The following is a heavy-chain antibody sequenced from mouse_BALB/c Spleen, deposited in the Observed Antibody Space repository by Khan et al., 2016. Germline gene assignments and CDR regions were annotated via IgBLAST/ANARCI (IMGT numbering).Heavy chain of an antibody. CDR2: IWGDGST. CDR1: GFSITGFA. CDR3: ASYYDYDGGFAY. V-gene: IGHV2-6-7*01. D-gene: IGHD2-4*01. Sequence: QVQLKESGPGLVAPSQSLSITCTVSGFSITGFAVNWVRQPPGKGLEWLGVIWGDGSTDYDSALKSRLSISKDDSKSLVFLKMNSLQTDDTARYYCASYYDYDGGFAYWGQGTLVTVSA. J-gene: IGHJ3*01.